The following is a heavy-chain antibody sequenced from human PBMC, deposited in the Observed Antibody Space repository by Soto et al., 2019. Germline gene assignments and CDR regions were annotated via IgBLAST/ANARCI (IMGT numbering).Heavy chain of an antibody. CDR2: ISGSGGST. Sequence: GSLRLSCAASGFTFSSYAMSWVRQAPGKGLEWVSAISGSGGSTYYADSVKGRFTISRDNSKNTLYLQMNSLRAEDTAVYYCAKGREPYSSSWPYYYYGMDVWGQGTTVTVSS. J-gene: IGHJ6*02. V-gene: IGHV3-23*01. D-gene: IGHD6-13*01. CDR3: AKGREPYSSSWPYYYYGMDV. CDR1: GFTFSSYA.